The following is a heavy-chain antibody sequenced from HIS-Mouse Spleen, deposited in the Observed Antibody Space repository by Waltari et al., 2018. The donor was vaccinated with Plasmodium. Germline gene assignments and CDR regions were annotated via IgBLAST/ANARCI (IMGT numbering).Heavy chain of an antibody. J-gene: IGHJ4*02. CDR3: AKDRRSSSWYVDY. D-gene: IGHD6-13*01. Sequence: QVQLVESGGGVAQPGRSLRLSCAASGFTFSRYGMHWVRQAPGKGLEWVAVRSYDGRNKYYADSVKGRFTISRDNSKNTLYLQMNSLRAEDTAVYYCAKDRRSSSWYVDYWGQGTLVTVSS. CDR1: GFTFSRYG. CDR2: RSYDGRNK. V-gene: IGHV3-30*18.